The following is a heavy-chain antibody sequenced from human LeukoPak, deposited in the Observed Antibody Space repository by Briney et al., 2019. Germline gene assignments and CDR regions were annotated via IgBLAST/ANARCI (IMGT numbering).Heavy chain of an antibody. J-gene: IGHJ6*03. CDR2: IYDTGST. D-gene: IGHD4-11*01. CDR1: GGSISSGSYY. Sequence: SQTLSLTCTVSGGSISSGSYYWSWIRQPPGKGLEWIGYIYDTGSTNYSPSLKSRVTISVDTSKNQFSLKLSSVTAADTALYYCARAKGNSNYPYYYMDVWGKGTTVTVSS. CDR3: ARAKGNSNYPYYYMDV. V-gene: IGHV4-61*01.